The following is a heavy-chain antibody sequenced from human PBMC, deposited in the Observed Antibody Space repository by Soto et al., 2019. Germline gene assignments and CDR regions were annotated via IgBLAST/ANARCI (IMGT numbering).Heavy chain of an antibody. D-gene: IGHD4-17*01. CDR1: GYTFTSYD. CDR3: ERVFYGDLNFFDY. CDR2: MNPNSGNT. V-gene: IGHV1-8*01. J-gene: IGHJ4*02. Sequence: ASVKVSCKASGYTFTSYDINWVRQATGQGLEWMGWMNPNSGNTGYAQKFQGRVTMTRNTSISTAYMELSSLRSEDTAVYYCERVFYGDLNFFDYWGQGTLVTVSS.